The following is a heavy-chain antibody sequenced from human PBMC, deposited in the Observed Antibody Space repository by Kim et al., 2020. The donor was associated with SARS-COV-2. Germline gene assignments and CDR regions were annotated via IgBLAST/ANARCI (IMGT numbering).Heavy chain of an antibody. CDR1: GFTFSSYW. Sequence: GGSLRLSCAASGFTFSSYWKHWVRQAPGKGLVWVSRINSDGSSTSYADSVKARFTISSDNAQNTLYLQMNSLRAEDTVVYYCARMPVRLLLNYYYMDVWGNGTTVTVAS. V-gene: IGHV3-74*01. J-gene: IGHJ6*03. CDR2: INSDGSST. D-gene: IGHD3-3*01. CDR3: ARMPVRLLLNYYYMDV.